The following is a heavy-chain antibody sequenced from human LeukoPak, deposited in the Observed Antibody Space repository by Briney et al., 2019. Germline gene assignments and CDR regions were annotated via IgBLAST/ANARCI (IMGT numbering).Heavy chain of an antibody. CDR2: INHSGST. CDR1: GGSFSGYY. J-gene: IGHJ4*02. V-gene: IGHV4-34*01. D-gene: IGHD4-17*01. Sequence: SETPSLTCAVYGGSFSGYYWSWIRQPPGKGLEWIGEINHSGSTNYNPSLKSRVTISVDTSKNQFSLKLSSVTAADTAVYYCARYGDYKFSSSSFDYWGQGTLVTVSS. CDR3: ARYGDYKFSSSSFDY.